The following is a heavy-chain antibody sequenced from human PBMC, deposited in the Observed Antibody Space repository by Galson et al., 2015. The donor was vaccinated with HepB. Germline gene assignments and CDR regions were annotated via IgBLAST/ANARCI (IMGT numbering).Heavy chain of an antibody. V-gene: IGHV1-69*04. CDR1: GGTFSSYA. J-gene: IGHJ2*01. Sequence: SVKVSCKASGGTFSSYAISWVRQAPGQGLEWMGRIIPILGIANYAQKFQGRVTITADKSTSTAYMELSGLRSEDTAVYYCARGAYDSSGYYYDWYFDLWGRGTLVTVSS. D-gene: IGHD3-22*01. CDR2: IIPILGIA. CDR3: ARGAYDSSGYYYDWYFDL.